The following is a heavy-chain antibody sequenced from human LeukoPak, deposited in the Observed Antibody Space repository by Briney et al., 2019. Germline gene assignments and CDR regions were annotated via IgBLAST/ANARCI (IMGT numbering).Heavy chain of an antibody. CDR2: IYYSGST. V-gene: IGHV4-59*08. CDR1: GGSISSYY. CDR3: ARRSSRFYYYGMDV. J-gene: IGHJ6*02. Sequence: SETLSLTCTVSGGSISSYYWSWLRQPPGKGLEWIGYIYYSGSTNYNPSLKSRVTISVDTSKNQFSLKLSSVTAADTAVYYCARRSSRFYYYGMDVWGQGTTVTVSS. D-gene: IGHD2-15*01.